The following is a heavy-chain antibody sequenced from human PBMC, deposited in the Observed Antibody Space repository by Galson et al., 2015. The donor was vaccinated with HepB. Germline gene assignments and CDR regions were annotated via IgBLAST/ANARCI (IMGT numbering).Heavy chain of an antibody. V-gene: IGHV4-30-4*01. CDR1: GGSISSGDYY. CDR2: IYYSGST. J-gene: IGHJ4*02. Sequence: LSLTCTVSGGSISSGDYYWSWIRQPPGKGLEWIGYIYYSGSTYYNPSLKSRVTISVDTSKNQFSLKLSSVTAADTAVYYCARVHSSGWDFDYWGQGTLVTVSS. CDR3: ARVHSSGWDFDY. D-gene: IGHD6-19*01.